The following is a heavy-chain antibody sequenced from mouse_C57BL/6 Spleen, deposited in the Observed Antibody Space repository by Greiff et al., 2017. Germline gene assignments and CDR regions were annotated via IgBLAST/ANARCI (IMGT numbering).Heavy chain of an antibody. Sequence: EVKLVESGGDLVKPGGSLKLSCAASGFTFSSYGMSWVRQTPDKRLEWVATISSGGSYTYYPDSVKGRFTISRDNAKNTLYLQVSSLKSEDTAMYYCARHDSNFDYWGQGTTLTVSS. V-gene: IGHV5-6*01. CDR2: ISSGGSYT. CDR1: GFTFSSYG. CDR3: ARHDSNFDY. J-gene: IGHJ2*01. D-gene: IGHD3-2*01.